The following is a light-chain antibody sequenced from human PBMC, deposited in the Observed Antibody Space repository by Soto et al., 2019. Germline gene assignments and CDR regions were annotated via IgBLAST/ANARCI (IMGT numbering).Light chain of an antibody. V-gene: IGKV1-5*03. CDR2: KAS. Sequence: DIQLTQSPSTLSASVGDRVTITCRARESISIWLAWYQQKPGKAPKLLIYKASILETGVPSRFSGSGSGTEFTLTISSLQPDEFATYYCQQYKSFPYTFGQGTELEIK. J-gene: IGKJ2*01. CDR1: ESISIW. CDR3: QQYKSFPYT.